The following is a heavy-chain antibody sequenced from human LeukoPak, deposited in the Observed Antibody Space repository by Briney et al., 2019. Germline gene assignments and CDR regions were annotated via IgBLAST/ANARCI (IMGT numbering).Heavy chain of an antibody. Sequence: PGGSLRLSCAASGFTFNSYAMSWVRQAPGKGLEWVSAISARGGTTYYADSVKGRFTISRDNSENTLYLQMNSLRAEDTAVYYCAKYPVSGYYLDYWGQGTLVTVSS. V-gene: IGHV3-23*01. CDR1: GFTFNSYA. CDR2: ISARGGTT. D-gene: IGHD3-3*01. J-gene: IGHJ4*02. CDR3: AKYPVSGYYLDY.